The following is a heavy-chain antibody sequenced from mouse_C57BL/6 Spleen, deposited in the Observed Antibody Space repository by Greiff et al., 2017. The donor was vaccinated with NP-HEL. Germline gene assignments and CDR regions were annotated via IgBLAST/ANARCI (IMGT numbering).Heavy chain of an antibody. V-gene: IGHV1-61*01. CDR1: GYTFTSYW. CDR3: ARVAYYAMCG. J-gene: IGHJ4*01. CDR2: IYPSDSET. Sequence: QVQLQQPGAELVRPGSSVKLSCKASGYTFTSYWMDWVKQRPGQGLEWIGNIYPSDSETHYNQKFKDKATLTVDKSSSTAYMQLSSLTSEDSAVYYCARVAYYAMCGWGQVTTVTVAS.